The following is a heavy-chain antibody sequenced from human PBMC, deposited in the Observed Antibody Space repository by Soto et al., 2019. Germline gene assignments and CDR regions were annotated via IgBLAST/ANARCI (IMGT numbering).Heavy chain of an antibody. J-gene: IGHJ6*02. CDR2: IYPGDSDT. Sequence: GESLKISCKGSGYSFTSYWIGWVRQMPGKGLEWMGIIYPGDSDTRYSPSFQGQVTISADKSISTAYLQWSSLKASDTAMYYCARTDYGDYPYYYYGMDVWGQGTTVTVSS. V-gene: IGHV5-51*01. D-gene: IGHD4-17*01. CDR1: GYSFTSYW. CDR3: ARTDYGDYPYYYYGMDV.